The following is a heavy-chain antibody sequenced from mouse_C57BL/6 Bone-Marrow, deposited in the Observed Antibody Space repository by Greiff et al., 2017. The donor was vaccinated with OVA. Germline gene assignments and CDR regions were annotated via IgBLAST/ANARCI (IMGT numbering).Heavy chain of an antibody. CDR2: ISYDGSN. Sequence: DVQLQESGPGLVKPSQSLSLTCSVTGYSITSGYYWNWIRQFPGNKLEWMGYISYDGSNNYNPSLKNRISITRDTSKNQFFLKLNSVTTEDTATYYCARNGYYPAWFAYWGQGTLVTVSA. CDR1: GYSITSGYY. J-gene: IGHJ3*01. CDR3: ARNGYYPAWFAY. V-gene: IGHV3-6*01. D-gene: IGHD2-3*01.